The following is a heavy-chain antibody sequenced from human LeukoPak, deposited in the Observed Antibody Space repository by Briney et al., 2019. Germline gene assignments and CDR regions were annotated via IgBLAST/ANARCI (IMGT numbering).Heavy chain of an antibody. CDR3: ARDRCTSTSCYAGEY. J-gene: IGHJ4*02. V-gene: IGHV3-21*01. D-gene: IGHD2-2*01. Sequence: GGSLRLSCAASGFSFNSYTMNWVRQAPGKGLEWVSSISTSSTYIKYADSVTGRFTISRDNAKNSLYLQMNSLRDEDTAVYYCARDRCTSTSCYAGEYWGQGSLVTVSS. CDR1: GFSFNSYT. CDR2: ISTSSTYI.